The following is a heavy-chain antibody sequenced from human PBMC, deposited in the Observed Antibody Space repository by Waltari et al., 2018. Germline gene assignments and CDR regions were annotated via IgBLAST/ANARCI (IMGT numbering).Heavy chain of an antibody. V-gene: IGHV1-8*01. Sequence: ATGQGLEWMGLMNPNSGNTGYAQKFQGRVTMTRNTSISTAYMELSSLRSEDTAVYYCARRPYDSSGYYHYWGQGTLVTVSS. D-gene: IGHD3-22*01. CDR3: ARRPYDSSGYYHY. CDR2: MNPNSGNT. J-gene: IGHJ4*02.